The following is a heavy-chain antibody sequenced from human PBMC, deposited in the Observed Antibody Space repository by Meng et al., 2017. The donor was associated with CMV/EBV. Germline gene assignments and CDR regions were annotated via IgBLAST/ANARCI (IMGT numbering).Heavy chain of an antibody. CDR1: GYTFTSYD. V-gene: IGHV1-8*03. Sequence: ASVKVSCKASGYTFTSYDINWVRQATGQGLEWMGWMNPNSGNTGYAQKFQGRVTIPRNTSISTAYMELSSLRSEDTAVYYCARGYCSSTSCYTRYYYGMGVWGQGTTVTVSS. CDR2: MNPNSGNT. D-gene: IGHD2-2*02. J-gene: IGHJ6*02. CDR3: ARGYCSSTSCYTRYYYGMGV.